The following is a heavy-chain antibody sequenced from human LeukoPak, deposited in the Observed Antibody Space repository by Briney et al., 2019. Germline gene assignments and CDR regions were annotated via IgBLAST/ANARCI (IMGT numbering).Heavy chain of an antibody. V-gene: IGHV3-74*01. J-gene: IGHJ6*03. Sequence: QPGGSLRLSCAASGFTFSSYEMNWVRQAPGKGLVWASRINSDGSSTSYADSVKGRFTISRDNAKNTLYLQMNSLRAEDTAVYYCARSPSNYYDKGYYYYYYMDVWGKGTTVTISS. CDR3: ARSPSNYYDKGYYYYYYMDV. D-gene: IGHD3-22*01. CDR2: INSDGSST. CDR1: GFTFSSYE.